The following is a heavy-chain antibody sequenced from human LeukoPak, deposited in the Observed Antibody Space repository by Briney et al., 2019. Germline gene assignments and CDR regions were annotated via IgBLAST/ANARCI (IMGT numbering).Heavy chain of an antibody. CDR3: ARDQGAAAGN. D-gene: IGHD6-13*01. J-gene: IGHJ4*02. CDR2: IYSGDNT. Sequence: GGSLRLSCAASGFTVSNNYMSWVRQAPGKGLEWVSVIYSGDNTFYADSVKGRFTISRDNSKNTLYLQMNSPRVEDTAIYYCARDQGAAAGNWGQGTLVTVSS. CDR1: GFTVSNNY. V-gene: IGHV3-66*01.